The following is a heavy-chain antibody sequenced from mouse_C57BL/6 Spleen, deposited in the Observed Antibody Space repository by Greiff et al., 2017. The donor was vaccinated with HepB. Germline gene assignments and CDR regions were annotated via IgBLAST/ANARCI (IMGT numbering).Heavy chain of an antibody. CDR3: ARWSRNWYFDV. Sequence: EVHLVESGGGLVKPGGSLKLSCAASGFTFSDYGMHWVRQAPEKGLEWVAYISSGSSTIYYADTVKGRFTISRDNAKNTLFLQMTSLRSEGTAMYYCARWSRNWYFDVWGTGTTVTVSS. CDR1: GFTFSDYG. V-gene: IGHV5-17*01. J-gene: IGHJ1*03. CDR2: ISSGSSTI.